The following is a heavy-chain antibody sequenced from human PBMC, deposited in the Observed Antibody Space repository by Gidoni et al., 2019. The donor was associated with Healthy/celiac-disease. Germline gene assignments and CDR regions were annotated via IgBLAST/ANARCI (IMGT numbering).Heavy chain of an antibody. CDR1: GFTFSSYA. J-gene: IGHJ4*02. V-gene: IGHV3-30-3*01. D-gene: IGHD1-20*01. Sequence: QVQLVESGGGVVQPGRSLSLSCAASGFTFSSYAMHWVRQAPGKGLEWGAVISYDGSNKYYADSVKGRFTISRDNSKNTLYLQMNSLRAEDTAVYYCARGGDNWNDVGYFDYWGQGTLVTVSS. CDR3: ARGGDNWNDVGYFDY. CDR2: ISYDGSNK.